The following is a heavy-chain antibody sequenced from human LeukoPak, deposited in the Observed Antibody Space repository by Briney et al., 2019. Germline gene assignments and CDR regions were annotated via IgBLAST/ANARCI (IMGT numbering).Heavy chain of an antibody. V-gene: IGHV1-18*01. CDR2: ISAYNGNT. D-gene: IGHD6-13*01. Sequence: ASVTVSCKASGYTFTSYGISWVRQAPGQGLEWMGWISAYNGNTNYAQELQGRVTMTTDTSTSTAYMELRSLRSDDTAVYYCARAIAAAGYADYWGQGTLVTVSS. CDR1: GYTFTSYG. CDR3: ARAIAAAGYADY. J-gene: IGHJ4*02.